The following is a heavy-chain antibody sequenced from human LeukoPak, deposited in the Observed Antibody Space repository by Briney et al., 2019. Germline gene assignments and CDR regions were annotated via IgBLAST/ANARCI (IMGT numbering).Heavy chain of an antibody. D-gene: IGHD3-10*01. Sequence: SETLSLTCAVYGGSFSGYYWSWIRQPPGKGLEWIGEINHSGSTNYNPSLKSRVTISVDTSKNQFSLKLSSVTAADTAVYYCARAIGGITMVRGVITRFDYWGQGTLVTVSS. V-gene: IGHV4-34*01. CDR1: GGSFSGYY. CDR2: INHSGST. J-gene: IGHJ4*02. CDR3: ARAIGGITMVRGVITRFDY.